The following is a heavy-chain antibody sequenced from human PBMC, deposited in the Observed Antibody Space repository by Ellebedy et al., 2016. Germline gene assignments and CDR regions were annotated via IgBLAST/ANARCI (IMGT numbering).Heavy chain of an antibody. CDR2: IYYGGST. CDR1: GGSFSSYY. CDR3: ARLFDYDSSGYFRRQRFKLDY. D-gene: IGHD3-22*01. V-gene: IGHV4-34*01. Sequence: SETLSLTCAVYGGSFSSYYWGWIRQPPGKGLEWIGSIYYGGSTNYNPSLNSRVTISVDTSKNQVSLNLSSVTAADTAVYHCARLFDYDSSGYFRRQRFKLDYWGQGTLVTVSS. J-gene: IGHJ4*02.